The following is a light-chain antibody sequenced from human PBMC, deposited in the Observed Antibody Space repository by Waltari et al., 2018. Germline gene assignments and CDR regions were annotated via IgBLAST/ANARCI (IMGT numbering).Light chain of an antibody. CDR1: TLGDRI. CDR2: QDD. J-gene: IGLJ2*01. Sequence: SYELTQPPSISVSPGQAVSITCSGDTLGDRIAFWYQQRPGQSPSLVIYQDDKRPSGIPERFSGSNSGNTATLTISGTQPLDEADYYCQTWDTTSVIFGGGTRLTVL. V-gene: IGLV3-1*01. CDR3: QTWDTTSVI.